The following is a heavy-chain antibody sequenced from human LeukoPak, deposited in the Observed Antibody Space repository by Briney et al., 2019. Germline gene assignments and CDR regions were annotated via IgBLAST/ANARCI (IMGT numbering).Heavy chain of an antibody. D-gene: IGHD3-3*01. J-gene: IGHJ3*02. Sequence: GGSLRLSCAVSGLTFSSYSMNWVRQAPGKGLEWLSYISSSGSTMYYADSVKGRFTISRDNARNSLYLQMNSLRVEDTAVYYCARTYDFGVGPPGDAFDNWGQGTLVTVSS. CDR3: ARTYDFGVGPPGDAFDN. CDR1: GLTFSSYS. V-gene: IGHV3-48*04. CDR2: ISSSGSTM.